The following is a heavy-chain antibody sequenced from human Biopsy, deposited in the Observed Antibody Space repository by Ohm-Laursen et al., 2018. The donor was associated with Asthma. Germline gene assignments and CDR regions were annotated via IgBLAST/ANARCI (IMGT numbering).Heavy chain of an antibody. CDR1: GGSIISSSW. CDR3: TRSIPAPGGGPGDYYGMDV. CDR2: IYSGGET. D-gene: IGHD6-13*01. V-gene: IGHV3-53*03. Sequence: GTLSLTWTVSGGSIISSSWWTWVRQTPGKGLEWVSVIYSGGETYYADSLKGWFTISRDDSKNTLFLQMNTLRGDDTGVYYCTRSIPAPGGGPGDYYGMDVWGQGTTVIVSS. J-gene: IGHJ6*02.